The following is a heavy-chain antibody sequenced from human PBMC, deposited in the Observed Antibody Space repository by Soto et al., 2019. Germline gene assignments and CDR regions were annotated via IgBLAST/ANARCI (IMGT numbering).Heavy chain of an antibody. D-gene: IGHD1-26*01. J-gene: IGHJ4*02. CDR1: GGSISSYY. CDR2: IYYSGST. CDR3: ARPTEVGFGFDY. Sequence: QVQLQESGPGLVKPSETLSLTCTVSGGSISSYYWSWIRQPPGKGLEWIGYIYYSGSTNYNPSLKSRVTISVDTSKNQFSLNLSSVTAADTAVYYCARPTEVGFGFDYWGQGTLVTVSS. V-gene: IGHV4-59*01.